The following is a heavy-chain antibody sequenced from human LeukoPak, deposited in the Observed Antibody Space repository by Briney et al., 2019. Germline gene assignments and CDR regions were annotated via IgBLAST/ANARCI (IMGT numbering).Heavy chain of an antibody. CDR1: GYSFTSYW. Sequence: GESLKISCKGSGYSFTSYWIGWVRQMPGKGLEWMGIIYPGDSDTRYSPSFQGQVTISADKSISTAYLQWSSLKASDTAMYYCARHHSSSWGLGWFDPWGQGTLVTVSS. CDR2: IYPGDSDT. CDR3: ARHHSSSWGLGWFDP. J-gene: IGHJ5*02. D-gene: IGHD6-13*01. V-gene: IGHV5-51*01.